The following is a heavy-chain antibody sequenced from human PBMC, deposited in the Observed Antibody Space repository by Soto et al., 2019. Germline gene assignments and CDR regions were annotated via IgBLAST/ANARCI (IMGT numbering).Heavy chain of an antibody. CDR3: VRVFPSYCGGDCSYFDS. CDR1: GASINSFY. CDR2: VFYSGTT. D-gene: IGHD2-21*02. Sequence: PSETLSLTCTVSGASINSFYWSWIRQPPGKGLEWTGFVFYSGTTNYNPSLKGRVTFSLDASKNQFSLNLNSVTAADTAAYYCVRVFPSYCGGDCSYFDSWGQGTLVTVSS. V-gene: IGHV4-59*01. J-gene: IGHJ4*02.